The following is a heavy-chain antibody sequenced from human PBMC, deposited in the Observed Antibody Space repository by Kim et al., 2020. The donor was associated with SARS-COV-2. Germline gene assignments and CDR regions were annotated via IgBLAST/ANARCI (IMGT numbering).Heavy chain of an antibody. V-gene: IGHV3-23*01. D-gene: IGHD6-19*01. Sequence: GGSLRLSCAASGFTFSSYAMSWVRQAPGKGLEWVSAISGSGGSTYYADSVKGRFTISRDNSKNTLYLQMNSLRAEDTAVYYCAKDNIQWLVPDYYYYYGMDVWGQWTTVTVSS. J-gene: IGHJ6*02. CDR2: ISGSGGST. CDR1: GFTFSSYA. CDR3: AKDNIQWLVPDYYYYYGMDV.